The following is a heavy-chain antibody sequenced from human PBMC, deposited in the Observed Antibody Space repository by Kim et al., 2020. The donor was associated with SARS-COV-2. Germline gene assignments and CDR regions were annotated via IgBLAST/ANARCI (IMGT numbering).Heavy chain of an antibody. V-gene: IGHV3-33*01. J-gene: IGHJ6*02. D-gene: IGHD6-19*01. CDR2: IWYDGSNK. Sequence: GGSLRLSCAASGFTFSSYGMHWVRQAPGKGLEWVAVIWYDGSNKYYADSVKGRFTISRDNSKNTLYLQMNSLRAEDTAVYYCARDRVSSGWLSLKRYYYYGMDVWGQGTTVTVSS. CDR3: ARDRVSSGWLSLKRYYYYGMDV. CDR1: GFTFSSYG.